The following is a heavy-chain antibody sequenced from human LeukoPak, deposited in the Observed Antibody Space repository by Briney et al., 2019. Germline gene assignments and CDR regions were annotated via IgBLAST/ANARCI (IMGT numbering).Heavy chain of an antibody. V-gene: IGHV3-23*01. D-gene: IGHD4-17*01. CDR3: ARDPPRGYGDYPSTDY. J-gene: IGHJ4*02. CDR2: ISGSGGST. CDR1: GFTFSSYA. Sequence: HAGGSLRLSCAASGFTFSSYAMSWVRQAPGKGLEWVSAISGSGGSTYYADSVKGRFTISRDNSKNTLYLQMNSLRAEDTAVYYCARDPPRGYGDYPSTDYWGQGTLVTVSS.